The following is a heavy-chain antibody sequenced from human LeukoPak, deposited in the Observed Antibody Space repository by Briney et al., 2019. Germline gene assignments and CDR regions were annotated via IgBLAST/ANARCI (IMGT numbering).Heavy chain of an antibody. CDR3: ARDLGRSWVY. Sequence: GGSLRLSCAASGFTVSNNYMSWVRQAPGKGLEWVSVIYSGGSTYYADSVKGRFTFSRDNSKNTLYLQMNSLRADDTAVYYCARDLGRSWVYWGQGTLVTVSS. V-gene: IGHV3-53*01. D-gene: IGHD6-13*01. CDR1: GFTVSNNY. CDR2: IYSGGST. J-gene: IGHJ4*02.